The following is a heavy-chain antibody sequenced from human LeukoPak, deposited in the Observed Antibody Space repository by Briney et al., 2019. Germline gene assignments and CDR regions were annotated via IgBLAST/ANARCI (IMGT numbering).Heavy chain of an antibody. Sequence: GGSLRLSCAASGFTVSSYWMHWVRQAPGKGLEWVSVIYSGGSTYYADSVKGRFTISRDNSKNTLYLQMNSLRAEDTAVYYCARDLPCDYWGQGTLVTVSS. CDR2: IYSGGST. J-gene: IGHJ4*02. CDR3: ARDLPCDY. CDR1: GFTVSSYW. V-gene: IGHV3-53*01.